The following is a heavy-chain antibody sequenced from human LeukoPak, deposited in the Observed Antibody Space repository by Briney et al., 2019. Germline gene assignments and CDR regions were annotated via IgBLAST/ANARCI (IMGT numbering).Heavy chain of an antibody. V-gene: IGHV1-18*01. CDR3: ARVLRFLEWTDAFDI. J-gene: IGHJ3*02. CDR1: GYTFTSYD. D-gene: IGHD3-3*01. Sequence: GASVKVSCKASGYTFTSYDINWVRQATGQGLEWMGWISAYNGNTNYAQKLQGRVTMTTDTSTSTAYMELRSLRSDDTAVYYCARVLRFLEWTDAFDIWGQGTMVTVSS. CDR2: ISAYNGNT.